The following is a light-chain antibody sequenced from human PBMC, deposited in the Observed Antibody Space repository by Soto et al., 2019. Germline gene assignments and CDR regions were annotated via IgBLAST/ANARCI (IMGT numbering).Light chain of an antibody. CDR1: QSVSSTY. J-gene: IGKJ4*01. V-gene: IGKV3-20*01. Sequence: EIVLTQSPGTLSLSPGERATLSCRASQSVSSTYLAWNQQQPGQAPRLLIYGASSRATGIPDRFSGSGSGTDFTLTISRLEPEDFAVYYCQHYGSLVLTFGGGTKVEIK. CDR3: QHYGSLVLT. CDR2: GAS.